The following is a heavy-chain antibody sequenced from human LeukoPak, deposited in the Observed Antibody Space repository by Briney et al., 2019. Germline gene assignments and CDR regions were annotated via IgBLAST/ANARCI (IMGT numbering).Heavy chain of an antibody. CDR3: ARAGGTYYFDY. CDR2: INAGNGNT. D-gene: IGHD1-26*01. V-gene: IGHV1-3*03. J-gene: IGHJ4*02. CDR1: GYTFTSYA. Sequence: GASVKVSCKASGYTFTSYAMHWVRQAPGQRLEWMGWINAGNGNTKYSQEFQGRVTITGDTSASTAYMELSSLGSEDMAVYYCARAGGTYYFDYWGQGTMVTVSS.